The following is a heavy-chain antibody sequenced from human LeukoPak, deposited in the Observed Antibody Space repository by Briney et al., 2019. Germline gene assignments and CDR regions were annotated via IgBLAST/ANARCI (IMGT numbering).Heavy chain of an antibody. Sequence: GGSLRLSCAASGFTFSNAWMSWVRQAPGKGLEWVTAISGSGGSTYYSDSVKGRFTISRDNSKNTLYLQMNSLRAEDTAVYYCAKGGSLIFGAVDYWGQGTLVTVSS. J-gene: IGHJ4*02. CDR1: GFTFSNAW. CDR3: AKGGSLIFGAVDY. V-gene: IGHV3-23*01. D-gene: IGHD3-10*01. CDR2: ISGSGGST.